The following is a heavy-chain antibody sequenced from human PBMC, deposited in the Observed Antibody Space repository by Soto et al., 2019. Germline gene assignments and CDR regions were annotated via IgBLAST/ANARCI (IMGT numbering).Heavy chain of an antibody. J-gene: IGHJ4*02. V-gene: IGHV4-34*01. CDR3: AIGPRMWLAGGGY. Sequence: SETLSLTCAVYGGSFSGYYWSWIRQPPGKGLEWLGEINHSGITDYNPSLKSRITISIDTSKKQFSLKLNSVTAADTAVYYCAIGPRMWLAGGGYWGQGTQVTSPQ. CDR2: INHSGIT. D-gene: IGHD6-19*01. CDR1: GGSFSGYY.